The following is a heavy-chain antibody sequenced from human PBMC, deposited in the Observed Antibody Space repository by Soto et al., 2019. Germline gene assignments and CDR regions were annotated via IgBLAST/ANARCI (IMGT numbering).Heavy chain of an antibody. CDR3: ARDRVGLPWGDYPLGDY. J-gene: IGHJ4*02. V-gene: IGHV1-18*01. D-gene: IGHD4-17*01. CDR2: ISAYNGNT. Sequence: ASVKVSCKASGYTFTSYGISWVRQAPGQGLEWMGWISAYNGNTNYAQKLQGRVTMTTDTSTSTAYMELRSLRSDDTVVYYCARDRVGLPWGDYPLGDYWGQGTLVTVSS. CDR1: GYTFTSYG.